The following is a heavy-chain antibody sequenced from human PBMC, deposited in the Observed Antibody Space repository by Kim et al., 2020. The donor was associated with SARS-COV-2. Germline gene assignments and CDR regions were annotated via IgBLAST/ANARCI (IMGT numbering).Heavy chain of an antibody. J-gene: IGHJ5*02. Sequence: SETLSLTCTVSGGSISSYYWSWIRQPPGKGLEWIGYIYYSGSTNYNPSLKSRVTISVDTSKNQFSLKLSSVTAADTAVYYCARAWTVAGWFDPWGQGTLVTVSS. D-gene: IGHD1-1*01. CDR2: IYYSGST. CDR1: GGSISSYY. CDR3: ARAWTVAGWFDP. V-gene: IGHV4-59*01.